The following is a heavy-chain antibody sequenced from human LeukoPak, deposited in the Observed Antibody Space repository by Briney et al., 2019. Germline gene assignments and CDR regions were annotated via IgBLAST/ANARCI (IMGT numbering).Heavy chain of an antibody. D-gene: IGHD3-9*01. CDR3: ARVHDTTGYYHYFDS. Sequence: GGSLRLSCEASGFTFSTYPMYWVRQAPDKGLEWVAMISYHGSNEYYADSVKGRFTISRDNSKNTLYLQMNNPRVEDTAIYYCARVHDTTGYYHYFDSWGQGTLVTVSS. CDR1: GFTFSTYP. J-gene: IGHJ4*02. CDR2: ISYHGSNE. V-gene: IGHV3-30*04.